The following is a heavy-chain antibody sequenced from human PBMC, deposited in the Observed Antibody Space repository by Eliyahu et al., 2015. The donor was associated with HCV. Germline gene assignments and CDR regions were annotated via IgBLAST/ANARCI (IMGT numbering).Heavy chain of an antibody. D-gene: IGHD1-7*01. CDR3: AKGSFGTYFDS. Sequence: QVELQQYGAGLLKPSEALSLTCVVDVGFFSSEYWXWIRRPPGKGLEWVGEVDHTGNIRYNPSLRXRVTISLDTSRKQCSLNLTSVTAADTAVYYCAKGSFGTYFDSWGQGTLVTASS. J-gene: IGHJ4*02. CDR1: VGFFSSEY. CDR2: VDHTGNI. V-gene: IGHV4-34*01.